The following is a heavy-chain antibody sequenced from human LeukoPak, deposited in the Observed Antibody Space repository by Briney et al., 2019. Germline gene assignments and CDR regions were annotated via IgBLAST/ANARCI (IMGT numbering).Heavy chain of an antibody. CDR3: AKDYYDSSGYQFDT. J-gene: IGHJ3*02. V-gene: IGHV3-9*01. D-gene: IGHD3-22*01. CDR2: ISWNSGSI. CDR1: GFTFDDYA. Sequence: GRSLRLSCAASGFTFDDYAMHWVRQAPGKGLEWVSGISWNSGSIGYADSVKGRFTISRDNAKNSLYLQMNSLRAEDTALYYCAKDYYDSSGYQFDTWGQGTMVTVSS.